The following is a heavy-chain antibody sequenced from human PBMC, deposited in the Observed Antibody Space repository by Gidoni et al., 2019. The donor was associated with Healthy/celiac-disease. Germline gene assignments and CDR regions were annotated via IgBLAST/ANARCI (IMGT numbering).Heavy chain of an antibody. D-gene: IGHD2-2*02. CDR1: GYTFTSYG. CDR2: ISAYNGNT. CDR3: ASIRCTSCDMARREQSLVPTGNWFDP. Sequence: QVQLVQSGAEVEKPGASVKVSGKASGYTFTSYGRSWGRQAPGQGLEWMGWISAYNGNTNYAQKLQGRVTMTTDTSTSTAYMELSSLRSDDTAVYYCASIRCTSCDMARREQSLVPTGNWFDPWGQGTLVTVSS. J-gene: IGHJ5*02. V-gene: IGHV1-18*04.